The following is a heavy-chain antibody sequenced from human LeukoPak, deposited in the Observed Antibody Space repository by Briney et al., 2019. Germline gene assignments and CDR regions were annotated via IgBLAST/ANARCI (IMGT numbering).Heavy chain of an antibody. CDR3: ARGMVRGVIIPDY. D-gene: IGHD3-10*01. V-gene: IGHV1-8*03. CDR2: MNPNSGNT. Sequence: AASVKVSCKASGYTFTSYDINWVRQATGQGLEWMGWMNPNSGNTGYAQKFQGRVTITRNTSISTAYMELSSLRSEDTAVYYCARGMVRGVIIPDYWGQGTLVTVSS. CDR1: GYTFTSYD. J-gene: IGHJ4*02.